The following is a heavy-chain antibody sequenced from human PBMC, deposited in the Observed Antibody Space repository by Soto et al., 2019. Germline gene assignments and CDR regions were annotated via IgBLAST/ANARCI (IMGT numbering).Heavy chain of an antibody. D-gene: IGHD6-13*01. CDR1: GYTFTGYY. J-gene: IGHJ5*02. Sequence: ASVKVSCKASGYTFTGYYMHWVRQAPGQGLEWMGWINPNSGGTNYAQKFQGWVTMTRDTSISTAYMELSRLRSDDTAVYYCARGYSSSWYSPQNWFDPWGQGTLVTVPQ. V-gene: IGHV1-2*04. CDR3: ARGYSSSWYSPQNWFDP. CDR2: INPNSGGT.